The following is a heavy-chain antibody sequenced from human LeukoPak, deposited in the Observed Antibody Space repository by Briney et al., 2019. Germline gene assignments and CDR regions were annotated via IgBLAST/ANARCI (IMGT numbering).Heavy chain of an antibody. Sequence: GGSLRLSCAASGFTVSSNYMSWVRQAPGKGLEWVSAISGSGGSTYYADSVKGRFTISRDNSKNTLYLQMNSLRAEDTAVYYCANALNWVFDIWGQGTMVTVSS. CDR1: GFTVSSNY. CDR2: ISGSGGST. J-gene: IGHJ3*02. CDR3: ANALNWVFDI. V-gene: IGHV3-23*01. D-gene: IGHD3-16*01.